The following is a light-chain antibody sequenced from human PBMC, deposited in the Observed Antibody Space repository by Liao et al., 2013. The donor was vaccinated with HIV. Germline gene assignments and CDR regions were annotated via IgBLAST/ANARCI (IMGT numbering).Light chain of an antibody. CDR3: QAWDSSTFYV. Sequence: SYELTQPPSVSVAPGKTARMTCGGNNIGGKSVHWYQQQPGQAPVLVISYDSERPSGIPERFSGSNSGNTATLTISGTQAMDEADYYCQAWDSSTFYVFGTGTKVTVL. V-gene: IGLV3-21*01. CDR2: YDS. J-gene: IGLJ1*01. CDR1: NIGGKS.